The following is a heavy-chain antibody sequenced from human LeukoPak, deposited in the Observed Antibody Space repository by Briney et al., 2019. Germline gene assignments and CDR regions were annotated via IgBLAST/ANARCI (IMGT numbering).Heavy chain of an antibody. D-gene: IGHD6-13*01. CDR3: ARDSIAAAVSFDY. CDR2: INPNSGGT. CDR1: GYTFTCYY. V-gene: IGHV1-2*02. Sequence: ASVKVSCKASGYTFTCYYMHWVRQAPGQGLEWRGWINPNSGGTNYAQKFQGRVTMTRDTSISTAYMELSRLRSDDTAVYYCARDSIAAAVSFDYWGQGTLVTVSS. J-gene: IGHJ4*02.